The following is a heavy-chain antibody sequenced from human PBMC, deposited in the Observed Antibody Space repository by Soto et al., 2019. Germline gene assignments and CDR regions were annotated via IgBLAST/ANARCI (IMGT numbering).Heavy chain of an antibody. D-gene: IGHD3-10*01. Sequence: QVQLQESGPGLVKPSETLSLTCTVSGGSISSYCWSWIRQPPGKGLEWIGYIYYSGSTKYNPSLTSRVTISVDTSKNQFSLKLSSVTAADTAVYYCAGSGSSPYYYYYGMDVWGQGTTVTVSS. CDR2: IYYSGST. J-gene: IGHJ6*02. V-gene: IGHV4-59*01. CDR1: GGSISSYC. CDR3: AGSGSSPYYYYYGMDV.